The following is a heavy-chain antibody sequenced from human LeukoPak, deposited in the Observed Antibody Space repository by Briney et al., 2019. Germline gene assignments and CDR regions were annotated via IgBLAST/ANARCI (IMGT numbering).Heavy chain of an antibody. Sequence: PGGSLRLSCAASGFTFSSYSMNWVRQAPGKGLEWVSSISSSSSYIYYADSVKGRFTISRDNAKNSLYLQMNSLRAEDTAVYYCARDLVDILAAAGTGGSNFDYWGQGTLVTASS. D-gene: IGHD6-13*01. CDR2: ISSSSSYI. V-gene: IGHV3-21*01. CDR1: GFTFSSYS. CDR3: ARDLVDILAAAGTGGSNFDY. J-gene: IGHJ4*02.